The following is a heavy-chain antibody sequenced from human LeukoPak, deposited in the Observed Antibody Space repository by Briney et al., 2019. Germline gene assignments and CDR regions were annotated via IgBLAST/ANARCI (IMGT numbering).Heavy chain of an antibody. J-gene: IGHJ4*02. CDR1: GGSISSYY. CDR2: IYTSGST. Sequence: PSETLSLTCTVSGGSISSYYWSWIRQPAGKGLEWIGRIYTSGSTNYNPSLKSRVTMSVDTSKNQFSLKLSSVTAADTAVYYCARESPGPMIVVVHSFDYWGQGTLVTVSS. CDR3: ARESPGPMIVVVHSFDY. V-gene: IGHV4-4*07. D-gene: IGHD3-22*01.